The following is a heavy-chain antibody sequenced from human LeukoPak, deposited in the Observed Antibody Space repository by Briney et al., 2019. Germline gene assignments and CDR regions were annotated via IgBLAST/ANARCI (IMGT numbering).Heavy chain of an antibody. D-gene: IGHD6-13*01. CDR1: GYTFTGYY. J-gene: IGHJ4*02. CDR2: INPNSGGT. V-gene: IGHV1-2*02. Sequence: ASVTVSCKTSGYTFTGYYMHWVRQAPGQGLEWMGWINPNSGGTNYAQKFQGRVTMTRDTSISTAYMELSRLRSDDTAVYYCARVVRSSWYGRLGHYFDYWGQGTLVTVSS. CDR3: ARVVRSSWYGRLGHYFDY.